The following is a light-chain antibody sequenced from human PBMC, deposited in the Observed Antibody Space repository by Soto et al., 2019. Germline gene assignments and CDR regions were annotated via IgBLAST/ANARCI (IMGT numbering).Light chain of an antibody. CDR3: QQYGTSPLT. V-gene: IGKV3-20*01. CDR2: GAY. CDR1: QSVSNNY. J-gene: IGKJ4*01. Sequence: EIVFTQSQGTLSVSPGERATLSCSASQSVSNNYLAWYQQKPGQAPRLLIYGAYSRATGITDRFSGSGSGTGFTLTISRLEPEDFAVYYCQQYGTSPLTVGGGTKVEIK.